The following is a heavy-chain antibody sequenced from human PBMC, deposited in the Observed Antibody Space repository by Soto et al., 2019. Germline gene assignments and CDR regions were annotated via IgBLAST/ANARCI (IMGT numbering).Heavy chain of an antibody. V-gene: IGHV1-58*01. Sequence: QMHLVQSGPEVKRPGTSLKVSCKASGFTFSSSAVQWVRQARGQPLEWIGWIVLGNGNTNYAQKFQQRVTITRDMSTSTAYMDVRNLTYEDTAVYYCATRIGNIGWYWLDTWGQGTLVTVSS. CDR2: IVLGNGNT. D-gene: IGHD6-19*01. J-gene: IGHJ5*02. CDR1: GFTFSSSA. CDR3: ATRIGNIGWYWLDT.